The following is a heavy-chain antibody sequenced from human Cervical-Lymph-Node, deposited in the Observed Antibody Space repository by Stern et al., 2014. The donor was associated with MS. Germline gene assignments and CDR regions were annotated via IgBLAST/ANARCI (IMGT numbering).Heavy chain of an antibody. CDR1: GVSITSSSFY. J-gene: IGHJ4*02. CDR2: IYVRGQS. V-gene: IGHV4-61*02. D-gene: IGHD3-22*01. Sequence: VQLQESGPGLVKPSQTLSLTCTVSGVSITSSSFYWTWIRQPAGKGLEWIGRIYVRGQSDYNPSHKVRGTMSLDASKNQFSLELTAVTADDTAVYYCARQAGYYDNSAYYNYWGQGTLVTVSS. CDR3: ARQAGYYDNSAYYNY.